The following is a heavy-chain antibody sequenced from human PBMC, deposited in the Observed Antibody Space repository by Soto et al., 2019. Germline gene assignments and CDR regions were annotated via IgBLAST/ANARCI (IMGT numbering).Heavy chain of an antibody. CDR2: ISSSSSTI. CDR1: GFTFSSYS. Sequence: GGSLRLSCAASGFTFSSYSMNWVRQAPGKGLEWVSYISSSSSTIYYADSVKGRFTISRDNAKNSLYLQMNSLRAEDTAVYYYARDALIVLRVYAPRHDAFEIWGQGTMVTV. V-gene: IGHV3-48*01. CDR3: ARDALIVLRVYAPRHDAFEI. D-gene: IGHD2-8*01. J-gene: IGHJ3*02.